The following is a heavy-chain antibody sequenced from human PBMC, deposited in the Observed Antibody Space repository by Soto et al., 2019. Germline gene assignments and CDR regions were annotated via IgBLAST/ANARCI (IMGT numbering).Heavy chain of an antibody. V-gene: IGHV4-30-2*06. CDR3: ATAALAYNWLDP. CDR1: GGSVSSVGYS. J-gene: IGHJ5*02. CDR2: IYHSGNT. D-gene: IGHD2-21*01. Sequence: PSETLSLTCGVSGGSVSSVGYSCSWIRQSPGKGLEWIGHIYHSGNTYYTPSLGSRVTIPMDRSTNQFSLQVHSVTAADTAVYYCATAALAYNWLDPWGLGTLVTVSS.